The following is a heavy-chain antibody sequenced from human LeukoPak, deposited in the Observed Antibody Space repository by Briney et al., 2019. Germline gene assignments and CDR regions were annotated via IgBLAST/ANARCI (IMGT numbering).Heavy chain of an antibody. CDR2: INPNSGGT. V-gene: IGHV1-2*02. CDR3: ARDLWEGSNSWIPY. J-gene: IGHJ4*02. CDR1: GYTFTGDY. D-gene: IGHD6-13*01. Sequence: ASVKVSCKASGYTFTGDYMHWVLQAPGQGLEWMGWINPNSGGTKYAQKFQGRVTMTRDTSISTAYMELTSLRSDDTAVYYCARDLWEGSNSWIPYWGQGTLVTVSS.